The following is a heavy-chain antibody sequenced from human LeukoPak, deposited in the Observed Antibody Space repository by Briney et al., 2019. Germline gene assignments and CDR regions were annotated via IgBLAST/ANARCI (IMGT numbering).Heavy chain of an antibody. J-gene: IGHJ4*02. Sequence: RPGGSLRLSCAASGFTFSSYWMSWVRQAPGKGLEWVANIKQDGSEKYYVDSVKGRFTISGDNAKNSLYLQMNSLRAEDTAVYYCARVTDVWGSYRFFDYWGQGTLVTVSS. CDR3: ARVTDVWGSYRFFDY. D-gene: IGHD3-16*02. CDR2: IKQDGSEK. CDR1: GFTFSSYW. V-gene: IGHV3-7*01.